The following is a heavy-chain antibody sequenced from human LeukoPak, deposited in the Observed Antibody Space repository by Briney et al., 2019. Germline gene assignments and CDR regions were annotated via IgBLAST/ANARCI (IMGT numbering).Heavy chain of an antibody. Sequence: SETLSLTCTVSGGSISNYYWNWIRQPPGKGLEWIGYIYYTGSTNYNPSLKSRVTMSVDTSKNQFSLNLQSVTPEDTAVYYCARNLISEQLVVNFWGQGTLVTVSS. CDR2: IYYTGST. V-gene: IGHV4-59*01. CDR3: ARNLISEQLVVNF. D-gene: IGHD6-13*01. J-gene: IGHJ4*02. CDR1: GGSISNYY.